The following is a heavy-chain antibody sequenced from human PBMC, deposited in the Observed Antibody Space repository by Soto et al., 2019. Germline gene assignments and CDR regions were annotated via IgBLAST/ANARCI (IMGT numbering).Heavy chain of an antibody. Sequence: SETLSLTCTVSGGSISSSSYYWGWIRQPPGKGLEWIGSIYYSGSTYYNPSLKSRVTISVDTSKNQFSLKLSSVTAADTAVYYCARLNDFWSGYYFDYWGQGTLVTVSS. CDR2: IYYSGST. D-gene: IGHD3-3*01. V-gene: IGHV4-39*01. CDR3: ARLNDFWSGYYFDY. CDR1: GGSISSSSYY. J-gene: IGHJ4*02.